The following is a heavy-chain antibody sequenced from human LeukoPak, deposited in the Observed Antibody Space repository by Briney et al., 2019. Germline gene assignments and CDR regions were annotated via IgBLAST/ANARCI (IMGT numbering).Heavy chain of an antibody. CDR2: VYYSGST. V-gene: IGHV4-59*01. Sequence: SETPSLTCTVSGGSISSYYWSWIRQPPGKGLEWIGYVYYSGSTNYNPSLKSRVTISVDTSKNQFSLKLNSVTAADTAVYYCARGRPWFGELLFPYFYGMDVWGKGTTVTVSS. J-gene: IGHJ6*04. CDR3: ARGRPWFGELLFPYFYGMDV. D-gene: IGHD3-10*01. CDR1: GGSISSYY.